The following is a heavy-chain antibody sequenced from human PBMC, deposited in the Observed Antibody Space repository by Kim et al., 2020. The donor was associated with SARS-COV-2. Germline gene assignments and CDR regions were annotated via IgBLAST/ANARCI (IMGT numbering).Heavy chain of an antibody. D-gene: IGHD2-2*01. V-gene: IGHV3-21*01. Sequence: GGSLRLSCAASGFTFSSYSMNWVRQAPGKGLEWVSSIISSSSYIYYADSVKGRFTISRDNAKTSLYLQMNSLIAEDTAVYYCARDHCSITSCRIYYYYYYMDVWGKGTTVTGYS. J-gene: IGHJ6*03. CDR3: ARDHCSITSCRIYYYYYYMDV. CDR1: GFTFSSYS. CDR2: IISSSSYI.